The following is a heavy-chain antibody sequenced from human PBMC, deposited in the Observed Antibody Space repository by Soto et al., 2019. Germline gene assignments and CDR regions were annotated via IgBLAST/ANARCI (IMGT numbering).Heavy chain of an antibody. V-gene: IGHV3-74*01. CDR2: INSDGSST. J-gene: IGHJ3*02. Sequence: EVQLVESGGGLVQPGGSLRLSCAASGFTFSSYWMHWVRQAPGKGLVWVSRINSDGSSTSYADSVKGRFTISRDNAKNTLYLQMNSLRAEDTAVYYCARVVDIVVVVAAGRTGGDTDAFDIWGQGTMVTVSS. CDR1: GFTFSSYW. D-gene: IGHD2-15*01. CDR3: ARVVDIVVVVAAGRTGGDTDAFDI.